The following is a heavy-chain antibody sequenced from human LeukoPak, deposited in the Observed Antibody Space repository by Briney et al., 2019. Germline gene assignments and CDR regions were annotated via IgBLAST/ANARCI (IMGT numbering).Heavy chain of an antibody. D-gene: IGHD1-26*01. CDR2: LSHGGTRT. CDR1: GFTFRNFA. CDR3: AKDIELFMS. V-gene: IGHV3-23*01. Sequence: PGGSLRLSCAASGFTFRNFAMSWVRQAPGKGLEWVSGLSHGGTRTFYAASVKGRFTISSDDSNSTLFLQMDNLRVEDTATYYCAKDIELFMSWGQGTLVIVSS. J-gene: IGHJ5*02.